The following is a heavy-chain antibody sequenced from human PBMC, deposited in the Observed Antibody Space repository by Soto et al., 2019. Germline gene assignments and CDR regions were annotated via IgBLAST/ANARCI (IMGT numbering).Heavy chain of an antibody. Sequence: PGGSLRLSCAASGFTFSSYSLNWVRQAPGKGLEWVSPISSRSSYIYYADSVNGRFTISRDNAKNSLYLQMNSLRAEDTAVYYCARDTFWSGYPFDYWGQGTLVTVSS. CDR3: ARDTFWSGYPFDY. CDR2: ISSRSSYI. D-gene: IGHD3-3*01. J-gene: IGHJ4*02. V-gene: IGHV3-21*01. CDR1: GFTFSSYS.